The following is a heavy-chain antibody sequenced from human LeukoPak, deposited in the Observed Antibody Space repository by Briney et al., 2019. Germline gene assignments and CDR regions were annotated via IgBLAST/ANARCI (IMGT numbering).Heavy chain of an antibody. Sequence: ASVKVSCKASEYTFIGYYMHWVRQAPGQGLEWMGWINPDSGGTNYAQKFQGRVTMTRDTSISTAYMELRSLRSDDTAVYYCARDRGASGSYYLGYWGQGTLVTVSS. V-gene: IGHV1-2*02. CDR3: ARDRGASGSYYLGY. J-gene: IGHJ4*02. CDR1: EYTFIGYY. CDR2: INPDSGGT. D-gene: IGHD1-26*01.